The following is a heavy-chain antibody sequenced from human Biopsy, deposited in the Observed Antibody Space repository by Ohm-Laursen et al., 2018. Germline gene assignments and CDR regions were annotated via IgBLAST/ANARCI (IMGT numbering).Heavy chain of an antibody. V-gene: IGHV4-34*01. D-gene: IGHD3-22*01. CDR3: VRGVDYYDPYHYYALDV. CDR2: INHSGRT. CDR1: GESFNGYY. J-gene: IGHJ6*02. Sequence: PSETLSLTCVVYGESFNGYYWSWIRRTPGKGLEWIGEINHSGRTNYNPSLKSRVTISVDTSKNQFSLKVRPVTAADTAVYYCVRGVDYYDPYHYYALDVWGQGTTVTVSS.